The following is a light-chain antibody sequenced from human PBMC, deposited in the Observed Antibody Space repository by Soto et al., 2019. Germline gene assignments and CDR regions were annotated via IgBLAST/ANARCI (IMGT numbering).Light chain of an antibody. CDR1: SSDVGGYDF. CDR3: SSYTSSKTYV. CDR2: DVG. V-gene: IGLV2-14*01. J-gene: IGLJ1*01. Sequence: QSVLAQPASVSGSPGQSITISCTGTSSDVGGYDFVSWYQQHPGKAPKLMISDVGNRPSGGSNRFSGSKSGNTASLTISGLQAEDEADYYCSSYTSSKTYVFGTGTKVTVL.